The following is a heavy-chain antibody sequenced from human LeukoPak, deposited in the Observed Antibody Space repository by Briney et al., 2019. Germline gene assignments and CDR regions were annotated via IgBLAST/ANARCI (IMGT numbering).Heavy chain of an antibody. CDR1: RYTFTGYY. CDR3: ARGEAYYDFWSGRNYGMDV. D-gene: IGHD3-3*01. J-gene: IGHJ6*02. V-gene: IGHV1-2*02. CDR2: INPNSGGT. Sequence: ASVKVSCKASRYTFTGYYMHWVRRAPGRGLEGMGWINPNSGGTNYAQKFQGRVTMTRDTSISTAYRELSRVRSDDTSVYYCARGEAYYDFWSGRNYGMDVWGQGTTVTVSS.